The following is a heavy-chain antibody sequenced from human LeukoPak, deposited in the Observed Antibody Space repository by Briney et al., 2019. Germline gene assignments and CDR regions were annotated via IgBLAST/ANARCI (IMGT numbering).Heavy chain of an antibody. V-gene: IGHV4-31*03. CDR3: ARGVTMIVVPEARNAFDI. CDR2: IYYSGST. D-gene: IGHD3-22*01. CDR1: GGSISSGGYY. Sequence: SETLSLTCTVSGGSISSGGYYWSWIRQHPGKGLEWIGYIYYSGSTYYNPSLKSRVTISVDTSKNQFSLKLSSVTAADTAVYYCARGVTMIVVPEARNAFDIWGQGTMVTVSS. J-gene: IGHJ3*02.